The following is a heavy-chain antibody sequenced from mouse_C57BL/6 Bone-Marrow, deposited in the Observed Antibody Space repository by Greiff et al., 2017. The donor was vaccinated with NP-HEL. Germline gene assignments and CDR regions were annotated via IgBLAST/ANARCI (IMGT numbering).Heavy chain of an antibody. CDR3: ARVITTVVARGAMDY. CDR1: GYSITSGYY. V-gene: IGHV3-6*01. J-gene: IGHJ4*01. D-gene: IGHD1-1*01. CDR2: ISYDGSN. Sequence: EVQLQQSGPGLVKPSQSLSLTCSVTGYSITSGYYWNWIRQFPGNKLEWMGYISYDGSNNYNPSLKNRISITRDTSKNQVFLKLNSVTTEDTATYYCARVITTVVARGAMDYWGQGTSVTVSS.